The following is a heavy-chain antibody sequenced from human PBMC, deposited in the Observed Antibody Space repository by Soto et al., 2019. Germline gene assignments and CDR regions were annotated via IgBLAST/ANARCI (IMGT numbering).Heavy chain of an antibody. CDR1: GFTFSSYA. V-gene: IGHV3-30-3*01. Sequence: ESGGGVVQPGRSLRLSCAASGFTFSSYAMHWVRQAPGKGLEWVAVISYDGSNKYYADSVKGRFTISRDNSKNTLYLQMNSLRAEDTAVYYCARDVKRVRYYYGMDVWGQGTTVTVSS. CDR2: ISYDGSNK. J-gene: IGHJ6*02. D-gene: IGHD6-25*01. CDR3: ARDVKRVRYYYGMDV.